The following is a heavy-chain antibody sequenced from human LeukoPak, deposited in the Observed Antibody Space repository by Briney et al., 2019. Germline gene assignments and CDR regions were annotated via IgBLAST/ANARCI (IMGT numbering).Heavy chain of an antibody. CDR2: INPNSGGT. Sequence: ASVKVSCKASGYTFTGYYMHWVRQAPGQGLEWMGWINPNSGGTNYAQKFQGRVTMTRDTSISTAYMELSRLRSDDTAVYYCARSGSYGLWGDWLDPWGQGTLVTASS. V-gene: IGHV1-2*02. CDR3: ARSGSYGLWGDWLDP. J-gene: IGHJ5*02. D-gene: IGHD1-26*01. CDR1: GYTFTGYY.